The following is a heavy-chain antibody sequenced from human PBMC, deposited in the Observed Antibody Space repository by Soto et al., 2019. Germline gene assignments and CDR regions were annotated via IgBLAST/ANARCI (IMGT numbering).Heavy chain of an antibody. D-gene: IGHD6-13*01. CDR2: ISGSGGST. J-gene: IGHJ4*02. Sequence: HPGGSLRLSCAASGFTFSSYAMSWVRQAPGKGLEWVSAISGSGGSTYYADSVKGRFTISRDNSKNTLYLQMNSLRAEDTAVYYCAKDPTAAGTVDYWGQGTLVTVSS. CDR1: GFTFSSYA. V-gene: IGHV3-23*01. CDR3: AKDPTAAGTVDY.